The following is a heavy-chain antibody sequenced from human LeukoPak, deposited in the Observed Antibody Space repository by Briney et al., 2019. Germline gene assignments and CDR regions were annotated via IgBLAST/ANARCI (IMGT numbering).Heavy chain of an antibody. CDR3: ARGLRFLDV. CDR2: IYHSGST. D-gene: IGHD3-3*01. Sequence: PSETLSLTCTVSGYSISSSYYWGWIRQPPGKGLEWIGSIYHSGSTYYNPSLKSRVTISVDTSKNQFSLKLSSVTAADTAVYYCARGLRFLDVWGKGTTVTVSS. V-gene: IGHV4-38-2*02. CDR1: GYSISSSYY. J-gene: IGHJ6*04.